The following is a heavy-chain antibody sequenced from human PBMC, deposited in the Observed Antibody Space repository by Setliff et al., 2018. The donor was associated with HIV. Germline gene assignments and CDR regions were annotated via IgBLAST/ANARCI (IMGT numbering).Heavy chain of an antibody. CDR3: ARILGSHYYYGMDV. CDR1: GGSFSSGDYS. Sequence: SETLSLTCTVSGGSFSSGDYSWTWIRQPPGKGLEWIGFIFYSGSTHQNPSLKSRVTISVDSSKNHFSLILSSVTAADTAVYFCARILGSHYYYGMDVWGLGTTVTVSS. D-gene: IGHD6-19*01. V-gene: IGHV4-30-4*08. CDR2: IFYSGST. J-gene: IGHJ6*02.